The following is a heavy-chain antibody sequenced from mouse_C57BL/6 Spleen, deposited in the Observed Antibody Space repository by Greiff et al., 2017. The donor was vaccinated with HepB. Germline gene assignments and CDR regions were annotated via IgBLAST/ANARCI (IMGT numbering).Heavy chain of an antibody. D-gene: IGHD1-1*01. CDR1: GYSFTGYY. J-gene: IGHJ1*03. CDR2: INPSTGGT. CDR3: ARSTTVRTWYFDV. V-gene: IGHV1-42*01. Sequence: EVQLQQSGPELVKPGASVKISCKASGYSFTGYYMNWVKQSPEKSLEWIGEINPSTGGTTYNQKFKAKATLTVDKSSSTASMQLKSLTSEDSAVYYCARSTTVRTWYFDVWGTGTTVTVSS.